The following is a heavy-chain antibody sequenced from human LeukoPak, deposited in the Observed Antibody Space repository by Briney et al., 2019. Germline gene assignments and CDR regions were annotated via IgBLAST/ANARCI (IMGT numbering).Heavy chain of an antibody. V-gene: IGHV3-23*01. CDR3: AKYGPDCSSTSCSFDY. D-gene: IGHD2-2*01. Sequence: GGSLRLSCAASGFTFSSYAMSWVRQALGKGLEWVSAISGSGGSTYYADSVKGRFTISRDNSKNTLYLQMNSLRAEDTAVYYCAKYGPDCSSTSCSFDYWGQGTLVTVSS. CDR1: GFTFSSYA. CDR2: ISGSGGST. J-gene: IGHJ4*02.